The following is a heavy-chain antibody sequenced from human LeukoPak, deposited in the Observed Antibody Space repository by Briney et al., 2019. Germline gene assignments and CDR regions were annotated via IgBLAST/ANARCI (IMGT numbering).Heavy chain of an antibody. Sequence: APVKVSCKASGYTFTSYDINWVRQATGQGLEWMGWMNPNSGNTGYAQKFQGRVTMTRNTSISTAYMELSSLRSEDTAVYCCASAYYDFWSGYKGYFDYWGQGTLVTVSS. CDR3: ASAYYDFWSGYKGYFDY. J-gene: IGHJ4*02. CDR2: MNPNSGNT. CDR1: GYTFTSYD. D-gene: IGHD3-3*01. V-gene: IGHV1-8*01.